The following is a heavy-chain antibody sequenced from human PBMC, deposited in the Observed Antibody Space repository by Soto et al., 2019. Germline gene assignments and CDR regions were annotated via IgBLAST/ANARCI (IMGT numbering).Heavy chain of an antibody. V-gene: IGHV3-53*01. CDR2: IYSGGTT. D-gene: IGHD3-10*01. Sequence: GGSLRLSCAASGFTVSAYSMIWVRQAPGKGLEWVSVIYSGGTTHYADSFQDRFTITRDSSKTTLYLHMNSLRAEDTAMYYCARLSAPTGSYYTAPFDYWGQGTLVTVSS. CDR3: ARLSAPTGSYYTAPFDY. J-gene: IGHJ4*02. CDR1: GFTVSAYS.